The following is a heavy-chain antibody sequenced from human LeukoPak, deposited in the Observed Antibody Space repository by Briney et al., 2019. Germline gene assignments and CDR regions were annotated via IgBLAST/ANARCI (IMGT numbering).Heavy chain of an antibody. D-gene: IGHD3-22*01. CDR2: ISWNSGSI. J-gene: IGHJ4*02. Sequence: PGGSLRLSCAASGFTFDDYAMHWVRQAPGKGLEWVSGISWNSGSIGYADSVKGRFTISRDNAKNSLYVQMNSLRAEDTAVYYCARGYQDSSGSYYGLFDYWGQGTLVTVSS. CDR1: GFTFDDYA. V-gene: IGHV3-9*01. CDR3: ARGYQDSSGSYYGLFDY.